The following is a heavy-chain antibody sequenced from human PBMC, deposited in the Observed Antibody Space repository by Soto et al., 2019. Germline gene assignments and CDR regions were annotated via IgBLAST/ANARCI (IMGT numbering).Heavy chain of an antibody. V-gene: IGHV1-69*06. D-gene: IGHD2-2*02. Sequence: ASVKVSCKVSGSRFSNYVISWVRQAPGHGLEWLGRIIPIFNSTKYAQSFQGRVTITADKSTSTAPLELSSLRSDDTAVYYCAREGRGKKAGYNGLVSLGYWGQGTLVTVSS. CDR1: GSRFSNYV. CDR3: AREGRGKKAGYNGLVSLGY. J-gene: IGHJ4*02. CDR2: IIPIFNST.